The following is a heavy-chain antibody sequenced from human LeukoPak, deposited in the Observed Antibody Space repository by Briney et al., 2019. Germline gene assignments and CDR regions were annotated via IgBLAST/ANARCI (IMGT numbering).Heavy chain of an antibody. V-gene: IGHV4-4*02. CDR2: IYHSGST. J-gene: IGHJ6*02. CDR3: ASLNYYYYGMDV. CDR1: GGSISSSNW. Sequence: PSETLSLTCAVSGGSISSSNWWSWVRQPPGKGLEWIGEIYHSGSTNYNPSLKSRVTISVDRSKNQFSLKLSSVTAADTAVYYCASLNYYYYGMDVWGQGTTVTVSS.